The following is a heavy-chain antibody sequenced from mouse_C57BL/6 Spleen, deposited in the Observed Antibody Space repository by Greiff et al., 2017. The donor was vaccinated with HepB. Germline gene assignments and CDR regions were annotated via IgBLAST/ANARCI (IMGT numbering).Heavy chain of an antibody. CDR3: ARDEDGGSYFDY. J-gene: IGHJ2*01. V-gene: IGHV14-2*01. CDR2: IDPEDGET. D-gene: IGHD2-3*01. CDR1: GFNIKDYY. Sequence: EVKLVESGAELVKPGASVKLSCTASGFNIKDYYMHWVKQRTEQGLEWIGRIDPEDGETKYAPKFQGKATITADTSSNTAYLQLSSLTSEDTAVYYCARDEDGGSYFDYWGQGTTLTVSS.